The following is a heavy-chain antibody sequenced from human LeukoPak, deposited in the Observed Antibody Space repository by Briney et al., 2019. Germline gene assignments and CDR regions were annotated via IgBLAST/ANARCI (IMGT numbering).Heavy chain of an antibody. Sequence: PSQTLSLTCTVSGDSISSGGYYWSWIRQHPGKGLEWIGYIYYSGSTYYNPSLKSRVTISLDTSKNQFSLKLSSVTAADTAVYYCARALTTVTANWFDPWGQGTLVTVSS. D-gene: IGHD4-17*01. J-gene: IGHJ5*02. CDR3: ARALTTVTANWFDP. V-gene: IGHV4-31*03. CDR1: GDSISSGGYY. CDR2: IYYSGST.